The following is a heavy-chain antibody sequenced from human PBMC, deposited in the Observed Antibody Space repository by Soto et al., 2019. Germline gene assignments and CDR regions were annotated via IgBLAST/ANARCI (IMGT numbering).Heavy chain of an antibody. D-gene: IGHD5-18*01. CDR3: ASYTARTNLEYYYYMDV. CDR1: GGTFSSYT. Sequence: SVKVSCKASGGTFSSYTISWVRQAPGQGLEWMGRIIPILGIANYAQKFQGRVTITADKSTSTAYMELSSLRSEDTAVYYCASYTARTNLEYYYYMDVWGKGTTVTVSS. V-gene: IGHV1-69*02. J-gene: IGHJ6*03. CDR2: IIPILGIA.